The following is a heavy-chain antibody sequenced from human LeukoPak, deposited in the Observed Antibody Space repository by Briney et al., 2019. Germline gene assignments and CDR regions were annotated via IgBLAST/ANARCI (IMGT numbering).Heavy chain of an antibody. CDR2: ISSSSSYI. CDR1: GFTFSSYS. J-gene: IGHJ4*02. V-gene: IGHV3-21*01. CDR3: ARDHLDYYDSSGYYARPHFDY. Sequence: KSGGSLRLSCAASGFTFSSYSMTWVRQAPGKGLEWVSFISSSSSYIYYADSVKGRFTISRDNAKNSLYLQMNSLRAEDTAVYYCARDHLDYYDSSGYYARPHFDYWGQGTLVTVSS. D-gene: IGHD3-22*01.